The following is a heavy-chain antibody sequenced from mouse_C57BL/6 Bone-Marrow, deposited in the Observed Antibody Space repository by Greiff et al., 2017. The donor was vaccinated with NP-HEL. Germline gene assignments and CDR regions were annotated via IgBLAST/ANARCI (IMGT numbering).Heavy chain of an antibody. D-gene: IGHD1-1*01. Sequence: VQLQESGPGLVQPSQSLSITCTVSGFSLTSYGVHWVRQSPGKGLEWLGVIWRGGSTDYNAAFMSRLSITKDNSKSQVFFKMNSLQADDTAIYYCAKGVYYGSRGWYFDVWGTGTTVTVSS. CDR3: AKGVYYGSRGWYFDV. J-gene: IGHJ1*03. CDR2: IWRGGST. V-gene: IGHV2-5*01. CDR1: GFSLTSYG.